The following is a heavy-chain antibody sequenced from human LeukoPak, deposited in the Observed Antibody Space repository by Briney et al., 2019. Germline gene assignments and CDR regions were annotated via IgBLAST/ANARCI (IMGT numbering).Heavy chain of an antibody. CDR2: IKQDGSEK. J-gene: IGHJ3*02. V-gene: IGHV3-7*03. Sequence: GGSLRLSCAASGFTFSNYWMSWVRQAPGKGLEWVANIKQDGSEKNYVGSVKGRFTISRDNAKNSLYLQMNSLRAEDTAVYYCAKTVAGGFDIWGQGTMVTVSS. CDR1: GFTFSNYW. D-gene: IGHD6-19*01. CDR3: AKTVAGGFDI.